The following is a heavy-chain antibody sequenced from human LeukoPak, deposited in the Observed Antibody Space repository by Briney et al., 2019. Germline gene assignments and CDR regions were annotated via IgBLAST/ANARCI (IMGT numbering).Heavy chain of an antibody. CDR2: IIPILGIA. CDR3: ARDTTTAMSFDY. D-gene: IGHD5-18*01. CDR1: GGTFSSCA. Sequence: GASVKVSCKASGGTFSSCAISWVRQAPGQGLEWMGRIIPILGIANYAQKFQGRVTITADKSTSTAYMELSSLRSEDTAVYYCARDTTTAMSFDYWGQGTLVTVSS. V-gene: IGHV1-69*04. J-gene: IGHJ4*02.